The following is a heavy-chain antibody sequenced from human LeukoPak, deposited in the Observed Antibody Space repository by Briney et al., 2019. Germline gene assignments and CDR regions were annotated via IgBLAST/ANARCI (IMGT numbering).Heavy chain of an antibody. CDR3: ASYGGNSDFDY. Sequence: ASVTVSCKASGYTFTSYAMNWVRQAPGQGLEWMGWINTNTGNPTYAQGFTGRSVFSLDTSVSTAYLQISSLKAEDTAVYYCASYGGNSDFDYWGQGTLVTVSS. J-gene: IGHJ4*02. CDR1: GYTFTSYA. CDR2: INTNTGNP. V-gene: IGHV7-4-1*02. D-gene: IGHD4-23*01.